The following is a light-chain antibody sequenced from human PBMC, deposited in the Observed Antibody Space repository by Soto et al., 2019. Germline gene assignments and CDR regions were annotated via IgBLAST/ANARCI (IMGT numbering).Light chain of an antibody. CDR2: NNN. CDR3: AAWDDSLNGVV. J-gene: IGLJ3*02. V-gene: IGLV1-44*01. Sequence: QSVLTQPPSASGTPGPRVTIACSGSSSNIGSTTVKWYQQLPGTAPKLLIYNNNQRPSGVPDRFSGSKSGTSAPLAISGLQSEDEADYYCAAWDDSLNGVVFGGGTKVTVL. CDR1: SSNIGSTT.